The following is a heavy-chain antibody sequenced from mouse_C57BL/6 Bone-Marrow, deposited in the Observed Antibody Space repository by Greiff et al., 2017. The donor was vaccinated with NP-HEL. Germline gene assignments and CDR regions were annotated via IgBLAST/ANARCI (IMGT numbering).Heavy chain of an antibody. J-gene: IGHJ4*01. CDR3: TTGGSIPYAMDY. CDR2: IDPENGDT. V-gene: IGHV14-4*01. Sequence: VQLQQSGAELVRPGASVKLSCTVSGFNIKDDYMHWVKQRPEQGLEWIGWIDPENGDTEYASKFQGKATITADTSSNTAYLQLSSLTSEDTAVYYCTTGGSIPYAMDYWGQGTSVTVSS. CDR1: GFNIKDDY. D-gene: IGHD1-1*01.